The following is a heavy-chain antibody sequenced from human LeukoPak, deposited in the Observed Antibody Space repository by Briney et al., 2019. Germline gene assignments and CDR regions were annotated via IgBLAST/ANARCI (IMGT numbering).Heavy chain of an antibody. D-gene: IGHD2-2*01. CDR3: AKGYCSSTSCHRNYFDL. J-gene: IGHJ2*01. CDR1: GFTFDDYA. Sequence: GGSLRLSCAASGFTFDDYAMHWVRQAPGKGLEWVSGIGWNSGSIGYADSVKGRFTISRDNAKNSLYLQMNSLRAEDTALYYCAKGYCSSTSCHRNYFDLWGRGTLVTVSS. V-gene: IGHV3-9*01. CDR2: IGWNSGSI.